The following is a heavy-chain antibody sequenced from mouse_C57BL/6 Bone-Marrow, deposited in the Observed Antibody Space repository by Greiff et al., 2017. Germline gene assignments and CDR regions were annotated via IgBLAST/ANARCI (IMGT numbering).Heavy chain of an antibody. Sequence: QVQLQQSGAELARPGASVKMSCKASGYTFTSYTMHWVKQRPGQGLEWIGYINPSSGYTKYNQKFKDKATLTADKSSSTAYMRLGSLTSADSAFYYCARYFNWRFAKGGQGHLATVTA. CDR1: GYTFTSYT. J-gene: IGHJ3*01. V-gene: IGHV1-4*01. D-gene: IGHD4-1*01. CDR3: ARYFNWRFAK. CDR2: INPSSGYT.